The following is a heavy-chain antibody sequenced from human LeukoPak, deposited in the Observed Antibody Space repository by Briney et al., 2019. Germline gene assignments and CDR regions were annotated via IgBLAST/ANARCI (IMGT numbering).Heavy chain of an antibody. CDR2: INSDGSST. D-gene: IGHD3-10*01. V-gene: IGHV3-74*01. J-gene: IGHJ6*02. CDR1: GFTFSSYW. Sequence: RSGGSLRLSCAASGFTFSSYWMHWVRQAPGKGLVWVSRINSDGSSTSYADSVKGRFIISRDNAMNTLYLQMNSLRAEDTAVYYCAMVRGYYYHGLDVWGQGTTVTVSS. CDR3: AMVRGYYYHGLDV.